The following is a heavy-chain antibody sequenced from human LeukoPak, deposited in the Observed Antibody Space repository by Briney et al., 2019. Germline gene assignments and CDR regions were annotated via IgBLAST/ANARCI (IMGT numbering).Heavy chain of an antibody. Sequence: SETLSLTCTVSGGSISSSSYYWGWIRQPPGKGLEWIGSIYYSGSTYYNPSLKSRVTISVDTSKNQFSLKLSSVTAADTAVYYCARHRDIVVVPAATPRYFQHWGQGTLVTVSS. J-gene: IGHJ1*01. CDR2: IYYSGST. CDR3: ARHRDIVVVPAATPRYFQH. V-gene: IGHV4-39*07. CDR1: GGSISSSSYY. D-gene: IGHD2-2*01.